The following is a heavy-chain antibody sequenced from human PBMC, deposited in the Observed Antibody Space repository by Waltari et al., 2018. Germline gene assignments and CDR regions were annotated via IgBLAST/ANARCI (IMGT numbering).Heavy chain of an antibody. D-gene: IGHD1-26*01. CDR3: TRGSGTYSY. V-gene: IGHV3-73*02. CDR1: GFTFSGSA. Sequence: EVQLVESGGGLVQPGGALKLSCEASGFTFSGSALHWVRQASGKGLEWLGHIRSKANNYATAYVASVKGRFTISRDDSKNTTYLQMNSLKIEDTAIYYCTRGSGTYSYWGQGTLVTVSS. CDR2: IRSKANNYAT. J-gene: IGHJ4*02.